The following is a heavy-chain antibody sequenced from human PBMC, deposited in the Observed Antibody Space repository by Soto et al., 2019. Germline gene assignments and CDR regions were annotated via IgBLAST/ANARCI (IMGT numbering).Heavy chain of an antibody. Sequence: QVQLVQSGAEVKKPGASVKVSCKASGYTFTSYYMHWVRQAPGQGLEWMGIINPSGGSTSYAQKFQGGVTMTRDTSTSTVYMELSSLRSEDTAVYYCAREGITMVRGVRGWFDPWGQGTLVTVSS. V-gene: IGHV1-46*03. CDR2: INPSGGST. CDR3: AREGITMVRGVRGWFDP. J-gene: IGHJ5*02. D-gene: IGHD3-10*01. CDR1: GYTFTSYY.